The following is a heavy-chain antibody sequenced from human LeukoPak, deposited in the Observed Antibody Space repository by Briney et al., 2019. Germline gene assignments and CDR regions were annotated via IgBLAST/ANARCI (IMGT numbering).Heavy chain of an antibody. CDR3: ARFPSAAARPGGFDY. CDR1: GFTFSSYS. CDR2: ISSSSSDI. V-gene: IGHV3-21*01. Sequence: GGSLRLSCAASGFTFSSYSMNWVRQAPGKGLEWVSSISSSSSDIYYADSVKGRFTISRDNAKNSLYLQMNSLRAEDTAVYYCARFPSAAARPGGFDYWGQGTLVTVSS. D-gene: IGHD6-6*01. J-gene: IGHJ4*02.